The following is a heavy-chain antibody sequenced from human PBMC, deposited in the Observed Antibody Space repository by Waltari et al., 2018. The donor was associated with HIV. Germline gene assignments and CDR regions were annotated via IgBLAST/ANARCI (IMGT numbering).Heavy chain of an antibody. CDR2: IGTAGDT. J-gene: IGHJ4*02. CDR1: GFTFSSYD. D-gene: IGHD1-1*01. V-gene: IGHV3-13*01. Sequence: EVQLVESGGGLVQPGGSLRLSCAASGFTFSSYDMHWVRQATGKGLEWVSAIGTAGDTYYPGSVKGRFTISRENAKNSLYLQMNSLRAGDTAVYYCARRGLGGTQYYFDYWGQGTLVTVSS. CDR3: ARRGLGGTQYYFDY.